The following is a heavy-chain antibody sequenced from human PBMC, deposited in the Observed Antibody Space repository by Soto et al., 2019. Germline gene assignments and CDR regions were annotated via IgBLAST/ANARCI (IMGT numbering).Heavy chain of an antibody. V-gene: IGHV3-23*01. D-gene: IGHD2-21*02. CDR2: ISDPGTST. CDR3: AKSLVTPSDAFDL. CDR1: GFTFGNYA. J-gene: IGHJ3*01. Sequence: LRLSCAASGFTFGNYAMNWVRQAPGKGLEWISSISDPGTSTYYANSVKGRFSMSRDNSKNTLFLQMNRLRADDTAVYFCAKSLVTPSDAFDLWGRGTLVTVS.